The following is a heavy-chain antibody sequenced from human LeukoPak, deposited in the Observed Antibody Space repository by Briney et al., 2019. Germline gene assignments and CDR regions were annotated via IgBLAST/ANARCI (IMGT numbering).Heavy chain of an antibody. CDR3: AKRGVVIRVILVGFHKEAYYFDS. Sequence: GGSLRLSCAVSGITLSNYGMTWVRQAPGKGLEWVAGISDTGKKTNYADSVKGRFTISRDSPQNTLYLQMNSLRAEDTAVYFCAKRGVVIRVILVGFHKEAYYFDSWGQGALVTVSS. D-gene: IGHD3-22*01. CDR1: GITLSNYG. J-gene: IGHJ4*02. CDR2: ISDTGKKT. V-gene: IGHV3-23*01.